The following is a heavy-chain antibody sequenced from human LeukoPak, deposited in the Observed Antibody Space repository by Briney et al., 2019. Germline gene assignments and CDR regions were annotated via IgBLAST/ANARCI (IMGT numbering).Heavy chain of an antibody. D-gene: IGHD2-8*02. V-gene: IGHV1-69*01. CDR3: ARLTFVLDHFDY. J-gene: IGHJ4*02. Sequence: GASVTVSCKASGGTFDSYSISWVRQAPGQGLEWMGGIIPIFGTANYAQKFLGRVTITADESTTTAYMEVSSLRSEDTAVYYCARLTFVLDHFDYWGQGTLVTVSS. CDR2: IIPIFGTA. CDR1: GGTFDSYS.